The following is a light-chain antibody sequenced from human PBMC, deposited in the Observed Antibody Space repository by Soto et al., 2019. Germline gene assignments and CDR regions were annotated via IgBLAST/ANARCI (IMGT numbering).Light chain of an antibody. J-gene: IGKJ3*01. Sequence: IVLTQPPGTLSLSPGDGATLSCSASQSLISRSLAWYRQKPGQPPTLLIYGASSRASGIPDRFRGIGSGTDFTLIISRLEPEDFAVYYCQQYGISPFTFGPGTRVDV. CDR3: QQYGISPFT. CDR2: GAS. V-gene: IGKV3-20*01. CDR1: QSLISRS.